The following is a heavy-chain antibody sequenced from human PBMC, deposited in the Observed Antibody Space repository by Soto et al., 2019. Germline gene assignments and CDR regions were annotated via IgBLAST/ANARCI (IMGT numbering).Heavy chain of an antibody. Sequence: QVQLVQYGAEVKKPGSSVKVSCKAPGGTFSSYAISWVRQAPGQGLEWMGGIIPIFGTAKYAQKFQGRVTITADESTSTGYMELSSLRSEDTAVYYCARSQGGSSSLDIYYYYYYGMDGWGQGTTVTVSS. CDR3: ARSQGGSSSLDIYYYYYYGMDG. J-gene: IGHJ6*02. CDR2: IIPIFGTA. V-gene: IGHV1-69*01. CDR1: GGTFSSYA. D-gene: IGHD2-15*01.